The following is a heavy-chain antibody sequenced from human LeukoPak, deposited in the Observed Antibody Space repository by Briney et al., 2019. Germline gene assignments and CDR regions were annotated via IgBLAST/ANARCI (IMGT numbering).Heavy chain of an antibody. Sequence: ASVKVSCKASGYTFTGYYMHWVRQAPGQGLEWMGWMNPNSGNTGYAQKFQGRVTITRNTSISTAYMELSSLRSEDTAVYYCASTTYYYDSSGYFDYWGQGTLVTVSS. J-gene: IGHJ4*02. V-gene: IGHV1-8*03. D-gene: IGHD3-22*01. CDR3: ASTTYYYDSSGYFDY. CDR2: MNPNSGNT. CDR1: GYTFTGYY.